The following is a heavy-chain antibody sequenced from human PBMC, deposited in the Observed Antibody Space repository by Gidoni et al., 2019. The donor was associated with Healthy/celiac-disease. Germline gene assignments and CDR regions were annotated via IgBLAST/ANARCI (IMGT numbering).Heavy chain of an antibody. CDR3: AREGPYGDYVGWFDP. V-gene: IGHV3-33*01. D-gene: IGHD4-17*01. J-gene: IGHJ5*02. CDR2: IWYDGSNK. CDR1: GFTFSSYG. Sequence: QVQLVASGGVVVQPGRSLRLPCAASGFTFSSYGMHWVRPAPGKGLDWVAVIWYDGSNKYYADSVKGRFTISRDNSKNTLYLQMNSLRAEDTAVYYCAREGPYGDYVGWFDPWGQGTLVTVSS.